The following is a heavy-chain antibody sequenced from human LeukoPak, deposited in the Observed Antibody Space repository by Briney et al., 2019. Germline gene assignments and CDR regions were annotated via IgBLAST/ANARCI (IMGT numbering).Heavy chain of an antibody. CDR3: ARGAFTMVRGAYDY. CDR2: ISSGSSTI. CDR1: GFTFSSYG. V-gene: IGHV3-48*02. Sequence: GGSLRLSCAASGFTFSSYGMNWVRQAPGKGLEWVSYISSGSSTIYYADSVKGRSTISRDNAKNSLYLQMNSLRDEDTAVYYCARGAFTMVRGAYDYWGQGTLVTVSS. J-gene: IGHJ4*02. D-gene: IGHD3-10*01.